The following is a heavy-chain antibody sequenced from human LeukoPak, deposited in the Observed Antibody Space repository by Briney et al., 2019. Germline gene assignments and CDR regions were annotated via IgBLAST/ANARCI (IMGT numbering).Heavy chain of an antibody. V-gene: IGHV3-23*01. Sequence: PGGSLRLSCAASGFTFSSYGMSWVRQAPGRGLEWVSSISGSGGSTYYADSVKGRLTISRDNSKNTLYLQMNSLRAEDTAVYYCAKDTEDIVVVPAAMGGYWGQGTLVTVSS. CDR1: GFTFSSYG. CDR3: AKDTEDIVVVPAAMGGY. J-gene: IGHJ4*02. CDR2: ISGSGGST. D-gene: IGHD2-2*01.